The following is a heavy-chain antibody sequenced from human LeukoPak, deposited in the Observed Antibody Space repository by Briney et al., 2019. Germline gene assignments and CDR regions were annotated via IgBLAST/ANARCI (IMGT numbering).Heavy chain of an antibody. D-gene: IGHD1-1*01. CDR3: AKDPPSTGGY. J-gene: IGHJ4*02. CDR2: ISGSGGST. V-gene: IGHV3-23*01. CDR1: GFTFSSYA. Sequence: LSGGSLRLSCAASGFTFSSYAMSWVRQAPGKGLEWVSAISGSGGSTYYAHSVKGRFTISRDNSKNTLYLQLTSLRAEDTAVYHYAKDPPSTGGYWGQGTLVTVSS.